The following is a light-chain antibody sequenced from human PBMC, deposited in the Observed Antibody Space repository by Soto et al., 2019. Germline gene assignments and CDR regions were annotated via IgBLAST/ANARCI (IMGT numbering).Light chain of an antibody. Sequence: DIQMTQSPSSLSASVGDRVTITCQASQDISNYLNWYQQKPGKAPKLLIYDASNLETGVPSRFSGSGSGTDFTFTIISLQPEDIATYSCQQYDNLPITFGQGTRLEIK. CDR1: QDISNY. CDR3: QQYDNLPIT. V-gene: IGKV1-33*01. CDR2: DAS. J-gene: IGKJ5*01.